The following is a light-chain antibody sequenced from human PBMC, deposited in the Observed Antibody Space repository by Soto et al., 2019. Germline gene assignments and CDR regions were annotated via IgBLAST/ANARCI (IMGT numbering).Light chain of an antibody. CDR3: QQANSFPVT. J-gene: IGKJ2*01. Sequence: DIQMTQSPASVSASVGDRVTITCGASQGVSTWIAWFQQKTGQAPKLLIYAASLLQSGVPSRFNGSGSGTEFTLTISSLQPEDSATYFCQQANSFPVTFGQGTKVDIK. CDR2: AAS. CDR1: QGVSTW. V-gene: IGKV1-12*01.